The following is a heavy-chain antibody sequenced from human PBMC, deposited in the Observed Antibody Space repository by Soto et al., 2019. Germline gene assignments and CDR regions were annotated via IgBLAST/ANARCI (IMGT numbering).Heavy chain of an antibody. CDR2: ISYDGSNK. CDR3: AKSPSYPVHFDY. J-gene: IGHJ4*02. D-gene: IGHD1-26*01. Sequence: QVQLVESGGGVVQPGRSLRLSCAASGFTFSSYGMHWVRQAPGKGLEWVAVISYDGSNKYYADSVKGRFTIPRDNSKNTLYLQMNSLRAEDTAVYYCAKSPSYPVHFDYWGQGTLVTVSS. CDR1: GFTFSSYG. V-gene: IGHV3-30*18.